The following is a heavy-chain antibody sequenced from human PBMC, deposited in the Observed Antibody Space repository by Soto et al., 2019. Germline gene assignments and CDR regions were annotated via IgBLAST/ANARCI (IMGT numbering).Heavy chain of an antibody. CDR3: ARTRIDSSGYLGWFFDL. Sequence: QITLKESGPPLVKPTQTLTLTCTFSWFSLSTSGVGVGWIRQPPGKALDWLASIYWDDDKRYSPSLRSRLTITKDTSKNQVVLTMTNMDPVDTATYYCARTRIDSSGYLGWFFDLWGRGTMVTVSS. V-gene: IGHV2-5*02. CDR1: WFSLSTSGVG. CDR2: IYWDDDK. J-gene: IGHJ2*01. D-gene: IGHD3-22*01.